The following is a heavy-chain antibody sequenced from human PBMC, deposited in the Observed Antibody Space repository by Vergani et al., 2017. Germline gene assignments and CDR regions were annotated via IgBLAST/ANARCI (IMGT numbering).Heavy chain of an antibody. V-gene: IGHV1-2*02. CDR3: ARGLIRFLEWPNKGDY. CDR2: INPNSGGT. D-gene: IGHD3-3*01. CDR1: GYTFTGYY. Sequence: QVLLVQSGAEVKKPGASVKVSCKASGYTFTGYYMHWVRQAPGQGLEWTGWINPNSGGTNYAQKFQGRVTMTRDTSISTAYMELSRLRSDDTAVYYCARGLIRFLEWPNKGDYWGQGTLVTVSS. J-gene: IGHJ4*02.